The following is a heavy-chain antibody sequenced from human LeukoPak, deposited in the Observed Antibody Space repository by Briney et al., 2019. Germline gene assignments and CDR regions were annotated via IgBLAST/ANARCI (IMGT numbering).Heavy chain of an antibody. Sequence: GASVKVSCKASGYTFTSYDINWVRQATGQGLEWMGWMNPNSGNTGYAQKFQGRVTITRNTSISTAYMELSSLRSEDTAVYYCARDKRVAVAGTYIYYYYMDVWGNGTTVTISS. V-gene: IGHV1-8*03. CDR2: MNPNSGNT. CDR3: ARDKRVAVAGTYIYYYYMDV. D-gene: IGHD6-19*01. CDR1: GYTFTSYD. J-gene: IGHJ6*03.